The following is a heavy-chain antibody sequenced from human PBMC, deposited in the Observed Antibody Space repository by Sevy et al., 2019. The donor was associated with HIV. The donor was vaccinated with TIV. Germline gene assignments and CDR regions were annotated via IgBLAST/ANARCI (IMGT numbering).Heavy chain of an antibody. D-gene: IGHD3-16*01. J-gene: IGHJ4*01. CDR1: GFTFSGYA. V-gene: IGHV3-30*04. CDR3: AREGRYYDYVW. CDR2: VSYDGNTK. Sequence: GGSLRLSCAASGFTFSGYAMHWVRQAPGKGLEWVGLVSYDGNTKYYADSVKGRFTSSRDNSENTLYLQMDSPRTEDTAVYFCAREGRYYDYVWGGQGTLVTVSS.